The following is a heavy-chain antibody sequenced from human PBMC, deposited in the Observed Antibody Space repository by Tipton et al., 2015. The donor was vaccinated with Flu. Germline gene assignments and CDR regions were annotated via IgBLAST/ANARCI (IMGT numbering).Heavy chain of an antibody. CDR3: VGDGHYSSSNGALDY. V-gene: IGHV4-38-2*02. CDR2: MHHNGAT. J-gene: IGHJ4*02. D-gene: IGHD2-2*01. Sequence: TLSLTCDVSGYSISDDYDWGWIRQPPEKGLEWIGSMHHNGATYYNPSLKSRVTMSVDTSRNQFSLKLTSVSAADTAVYYCVGDGHYSSSNGALDYWGQGTLVTVSS. CDR1: GYSISDDYD.